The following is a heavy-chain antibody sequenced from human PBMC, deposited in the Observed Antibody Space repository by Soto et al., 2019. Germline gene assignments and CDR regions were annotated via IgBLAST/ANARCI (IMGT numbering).Heavy chain of an antibody. Sequence: ASVKVSCKASGYTFTSYYMHWVRQAPGQGLEWMGIINPSGGSTSYAQKFQGRVTMTRDTSTSTAYMELSSLRSDDTAVYYCARDSSGYYWFDPWGQGTLVTVSS. J-gene: IGHJ5*02. CDR2: INPSGGST. V-gene: IGHV1-46*01. D-gene: IGHD3-22*01. CDR1: GYTFTSYY. CDR3: ARDSSGYYWFDP.